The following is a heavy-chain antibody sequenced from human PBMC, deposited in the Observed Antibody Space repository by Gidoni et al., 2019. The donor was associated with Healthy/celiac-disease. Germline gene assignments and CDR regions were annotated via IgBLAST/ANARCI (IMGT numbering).Heavy chain of an antibody. CDR1: GFTFSSSS. D-gene: IGHD6-19*01. V-gene: IGHV3-48*01. J-gene: IGHJ6*03. Sequence: EVQLVESGGGLVQPGGSLGLSGAAPGFTFSSSSMKWVRRGPGKGLEWVSYISSSSRTIYYAGSGKGRFTISRDNAKNSLYLQMNSLRGEDTAVYYCARDTNDTWYSSGWYFNYYYYYMDVWGKGTTVTVSS. CDR2: ISSSSRTI. CDR3: ARDTNDTWYSSGWYFNYYYYYMDV.